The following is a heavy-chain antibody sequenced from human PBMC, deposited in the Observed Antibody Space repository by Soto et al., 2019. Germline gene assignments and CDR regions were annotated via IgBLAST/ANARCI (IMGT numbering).Heavy chain of an antibody. CDR1: GFTFSSYS. D-gene: IGHD3-3*01. CDR2: ISSSSSTI. CDR3: ARLDFWSGYYNVELEKNWFDP. J-gene: IGHJ5*02. Sequence: GGSLRLSCAASGFTFSSYSMNWVRQAPGKGLEWVSYISSSSSTIYYADSVKGRFTISRDNAKNSLYLQMNSLRAEDTAVYYCARLDFWSGYYNVELEKNWFDPWGQGTLVTVSS. V-gene: IGHV3-48*01.